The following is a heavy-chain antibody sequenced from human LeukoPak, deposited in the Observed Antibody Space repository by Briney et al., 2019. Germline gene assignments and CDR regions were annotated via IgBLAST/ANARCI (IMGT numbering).Heavy chain of an antibody. CDR1: GGSIGSFH. D-gene: IGHD6-13*01. CDR2: IYYSGST. V-gene: IGHV4-59*01. J-gene: IGHJ5*02. Sequence: SETLSLTCTVTGGSIGSFHWSWLRQPPGQEFKWIGYIYYSGSTNYNPSLKSRVTISLDTSKNQFSLKLSSVTAADTAMYYCARGHTVAAAARWFDPWGQGTLVTVSS. CDR3: ARGHTVAAAARWFDP.